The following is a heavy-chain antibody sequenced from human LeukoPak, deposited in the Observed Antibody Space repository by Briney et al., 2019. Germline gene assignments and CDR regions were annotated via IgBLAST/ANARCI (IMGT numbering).Heavy chain of an antibody. CDR3: AREVRCTNGVCSDY. Sequence: ASPKIACKGPGSSFTSYWIGWGRQMPVKGLEWMGSIYPGDSDTRYSPSFQGQVTSSDDKSISTAYLQWSSLKASDTAMYYCAREVRCTNGVCSDYWGQGTLVTVSS. CDR1: GSSFTSYW. CDR2: IYPGDSDT. V-gene: IGHV5-51*01. J-gene: IGHJ4*02. D-gene: IGHD2-8*01.